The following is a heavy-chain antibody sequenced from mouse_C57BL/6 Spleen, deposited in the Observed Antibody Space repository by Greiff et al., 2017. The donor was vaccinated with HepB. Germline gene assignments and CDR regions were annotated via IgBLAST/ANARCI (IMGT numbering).Heavy chain of an antibody. CDR2: IHPNSGST. CDR1: GYTFTSYW. CDR3: ARSRFITTVVATWDWYFDV. Sequence: VQLQQPGAELVKPGASVKLSCKASGYTFTSYWMHWVKQRPGQGLEWIGMIHPNSGSTNYNEKFKSKATLTVDKSSSTAYMQLSSLTSEDSAVYYCARSRFITTVVATWDWYFDVWGTGTTVTVSS. V-gene: IGHV1-64*01. J-gene: IGHJ1*03. D-gene: IGHD1-1*01.